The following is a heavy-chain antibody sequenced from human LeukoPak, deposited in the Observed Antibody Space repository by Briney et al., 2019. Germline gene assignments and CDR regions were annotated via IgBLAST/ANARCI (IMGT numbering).Heavy chain of an antibody. J-gene: IGHJ6*02. CDR1: GGSISSYY. Sequence: SETLSLTCTASGGSISSYYWSWIRQPAGKGLEWIGRIYTSGSTNYNPSLKSRVTMSVDTSKNQFSLKLSSVTAADTAVYYCAREEGMITPEYGMDVWGQGTTVTVSS. V-gene: IGHV4-4*07. CDR2: IYTSGST. CDR3: AREEGMITPEYGMDV. D-gene: IGHD3-16*01.